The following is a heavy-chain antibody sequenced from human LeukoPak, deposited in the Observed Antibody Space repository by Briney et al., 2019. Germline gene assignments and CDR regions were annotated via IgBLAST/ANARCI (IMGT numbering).Heavy chain of an antibody. Sequence: GGSLRLSCAASGFTFSSYGMHWVRQAPGKGLEWVAFIRYDGSNKYYADSVKGRFTISRDNSKNTLYLQMNSLRAEDTAVYYCASTYYYDSSGYYFDYWGQGTLVTVSS. CDR2: IRYDGSNK. CDR1: GFTFSSYG. CDR3: ASTYYYDSSGYYFDY. V-gene: IGHV3-30*02. D-gene: IGHD3-22*01. J-gene: IGHJ4*02.